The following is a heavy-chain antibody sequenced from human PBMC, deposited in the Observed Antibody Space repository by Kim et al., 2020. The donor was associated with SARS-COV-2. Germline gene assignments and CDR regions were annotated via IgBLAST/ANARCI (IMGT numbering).Heavy chain of an antibody. Sequence: SETLSLTCTVSGGSISSSSYYWGWIRQPPGKGLEWIGSIYYSGSTYYNPSLKSRVTISVDTSKNQFSLKLSSVTAADTAVYYCASHRLGDWNSLYNWFDPWGQGTLVTVSS. J-gene: IGHJ5*02. D-gene: IGHD1-7*01. V-gene: IGHV4-39*01. CDR1: GGSISSSSYY. CDR2: IYYSGST. CDR3: ASHRLGDWNSLYNWFDP.